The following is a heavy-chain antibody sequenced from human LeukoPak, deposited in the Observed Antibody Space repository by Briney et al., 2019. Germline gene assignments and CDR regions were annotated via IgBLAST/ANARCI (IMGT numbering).Heavy chain of an antibody. CDR3: ARDGSSGWTDMDV. J-gene: IGHJ6*03. Sequence: ASVKVSCKASGGTFSSYAISWVRQAPGQGLEWMGWISAYNGNTNYAQKLQGRVTMTTDTSTSTAYMELRSLRSDDTAVYYCARDGSSGWTDMDVWGKGTTVTVSS. V-gene: IGHV1-18*01. D-gene: IGHD6-19*01. CDR1: GGTFSSYA. CDR2: ISAYNGNT.